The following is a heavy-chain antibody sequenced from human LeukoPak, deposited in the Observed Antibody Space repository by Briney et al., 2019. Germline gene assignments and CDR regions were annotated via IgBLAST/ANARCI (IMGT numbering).Heavy chain of an antibody. D-gene: IGHD2-2*02. CDR3: ARGVYHFDY. CDR2: IKQDESEK. J-gene: IGHJ4*02. CDR1: GFTFSSYW. Sequence: GGSLRLSCAASGFTFSSYWMTWVRQVPGEGLEWVANIKQDESEKYYVDSVKGRFTISRDNVKNSLYLQMNSLRAEDTAVYYCARGVYHFDYWGQGSLVTVSS. V-gene: IGHV3-7*03.